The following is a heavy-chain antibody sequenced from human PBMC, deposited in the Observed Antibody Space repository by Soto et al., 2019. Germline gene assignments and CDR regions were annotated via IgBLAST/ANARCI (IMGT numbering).Heavy chain of an antibody. Sequence: QVQLVESGGGVVQPGRSLRLSCAASGFTFSSYGMHWVRQAPGKGLEWVAVIWYDGSNKYYADSVKGRFTISRDNFKNTLYLQMNSLRAEDTAVYYCAREGVDYGDYARYFDYWGQGTLVTVSS. V-gene: IGHV3-33*01. D-gene: IGHD4-17*01. J-gene: IGHJ4*02. CDR2: IWYDGSNK. CDR3: AREGVDYGDYARYFDY. CDR1: GFTFSSYG.